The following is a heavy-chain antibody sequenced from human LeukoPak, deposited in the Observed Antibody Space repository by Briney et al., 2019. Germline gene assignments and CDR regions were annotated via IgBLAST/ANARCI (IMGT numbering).Heavy chain of an antibody. D-gene: IGHD6-13*01. CDR2: FDNSGST. CDR3: ARPPGIAAAWFDP. CDR1: GDSISTSNSY. J-gene: IGHJ5*02. V-gene: IGHV4-39*01. Sequence: SETLSLTCTVSGDSISTSNSYWGWIRQPPGKGLEWIGSFDNSGSTYYNPSLKSRVTISVDTSKDQFSLKLTSVTAADTAVYYCARPPGIAAAWFDPWGQGTLVTVSS.